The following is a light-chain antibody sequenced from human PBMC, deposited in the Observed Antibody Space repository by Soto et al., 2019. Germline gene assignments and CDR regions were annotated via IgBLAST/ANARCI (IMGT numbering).Light chain of an antibody. CDR3: QQSYRTPHT. CDR2: AAS. V-gene: IGKV1-39*01. CDR1: QGASAY. Sequence: DIQMTQSPSSLSASVGDRVTITCRASQGASAYLIWYQQRQGRAPKLLIYAASNLLSVVPSRFSGSGSGTHFSLTISGLQPEDFATYYCQQSYRTPHTFGQGTKRASK. J-gene: IGKJ2*01.